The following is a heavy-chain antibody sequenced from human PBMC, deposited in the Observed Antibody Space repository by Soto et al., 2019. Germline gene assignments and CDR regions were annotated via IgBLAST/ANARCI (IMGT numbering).Heavy chain of an antibody. J-gene: IGHJ4*02. D-gene: IGHD3-16*01. CDR1: GFTSSSYA. CDR2: ISGSGGST. Sequence: HPGGSLRLSCAASGFTSSSYAMSWVRQAPGKGLEWVSAISGSGGSTYYADSVKGRFTISRDNSKNTLYLQMNSLRAEDTAVYYCAKDTVMITFSGFDYWGQGTLVTVSS. CDR3: AKDTVMITFSGFDY. V-gene: IGHV3-23*01.